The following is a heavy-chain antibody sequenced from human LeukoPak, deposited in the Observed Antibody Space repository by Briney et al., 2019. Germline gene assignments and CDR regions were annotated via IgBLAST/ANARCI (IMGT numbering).Heavy chain of an antibody. CDR2: ISAYNGNT. J-gene: IGHJ6*04. D-gene: IGHD1-1*01. CDR1: GYTFTSYG. V-gene: IGHV1-18*04. CDR3: ARRGRRHYYYGMDV. Sequence: ASVKVSCKASGYTFTSYGIGWVRQAPGQGLEWMGWISAYNGNTNYAQKLQGRVTMTTDTSTSTAYMELRSLRSDDTAVYYCARRGRRHYYYGMDVWGKGTTVTVSS.